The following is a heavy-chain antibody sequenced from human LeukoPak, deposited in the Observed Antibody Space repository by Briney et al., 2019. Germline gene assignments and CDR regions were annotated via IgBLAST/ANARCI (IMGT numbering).Heavy chain of an antibody. D-gene: IGHD3-10*01. J-gene: IGHJ4*02. CDR2: IYYTGNT. CDR1: GDSISTSKSY. V-gene: IGHV4-39*01. CDR3: ARGPMLRGVIIRRSKSGYFDY. Sequence: SETLSLTCTVSGDSISTSKSYWGWIRQPPLKGLEWSGSIYYTGNTYYNASLKSRVTISVDTSKNQFSLSLTSVTAADTAVYYCARGPMLRGVIIRRSKSGYFDYWGQGTLVTVSS.